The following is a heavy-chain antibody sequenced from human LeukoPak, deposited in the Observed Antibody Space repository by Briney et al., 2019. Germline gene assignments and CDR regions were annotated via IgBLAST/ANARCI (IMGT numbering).Heavy chain of an antibody. CDR2: IRSNSDGGTI. J-gene: IGHJ5*02. V-gene: IGHV3-15*01. Sequence: GGSLRLSCAASGFTFSNFWMTWVRQAPGKGLEWVGRIRSNSDGGTIDYAAPVKGRFALSRDDSKNTLYLQMNSLQTEDTAVYYCATDFYDTTWGQGTLVTVSS. D-gene: IGHD3-22*01. CDR1: GFTFSNFW. CDR3: ATDFYDTT.